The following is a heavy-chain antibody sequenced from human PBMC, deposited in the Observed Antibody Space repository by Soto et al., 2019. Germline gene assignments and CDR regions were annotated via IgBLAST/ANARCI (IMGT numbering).Heavy chain of an antibody. J-gene: IGHJ4*02. Sequence: GGSLRLSCAASGFTFDDYAMHWVRQAPGKGLEWVSGISWNSGSIGYADSVKGRFTISRDNAKNSLYLQMNSLRAEDTAVYYCAKGGDPITGTTGYFDYWGQGTLVTVSS. D-gene: IGHD1-7*01. CDR1: GFTFDDYA. CDR3: AKGGDPITGTTGYFDY. CDR2: ISWNSGSI. V-gene: IGHV3-9*01.